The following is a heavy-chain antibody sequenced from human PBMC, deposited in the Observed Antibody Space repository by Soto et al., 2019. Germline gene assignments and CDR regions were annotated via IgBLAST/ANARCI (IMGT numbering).Heavy chain of an antibody. CDR2: ISGGGGNT. V-gene: IGHV3-23*01. D-gene: IGHD2-21*01. J-gene: IGHJ4*02. CDR3: AKDKHY. Sequence: EVQLLESGGGLVQPGGSLRLSCAASGFTFNNYAMTWVRQAPGKGLEWVSVISGGGGNTYYAESVKGRFTISRDNSKNTLYLQMNSLRAEDTAVSYCAKDKHYWGQGTLVTVSS. CDR1: GFTFNNYA.